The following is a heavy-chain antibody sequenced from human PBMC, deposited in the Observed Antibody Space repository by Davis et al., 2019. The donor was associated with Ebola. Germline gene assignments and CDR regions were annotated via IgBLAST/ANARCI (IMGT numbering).Heavy chain of an antibody. J-gene: IGHJ4*01. CDR2: IYYSGST. CDR3: ARQTNNSPAGTFDY. Sequence: SETLSLTCTVSGGSISSSSYYWGWIRQPPGKGLEWIGSIYYSGSTYYNPSLKSRVTISVDTSKNQFSLKLNSVTAADTAVYFCARQTNNSPAGTFDYWGRGTLVTVSS. CDR1: GGSISSSSYY. V-gene: IGHV4-39*01. D-gene: IGHD1-1*01.